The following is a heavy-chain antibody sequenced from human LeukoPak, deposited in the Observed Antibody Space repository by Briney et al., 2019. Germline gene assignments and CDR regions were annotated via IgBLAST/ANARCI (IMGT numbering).Heavy chain of an antibody. D-gene: IGHD3-22*01. CDR2: IYYSGST. CDR3: ARSLPSMIGNWDFDL. J-gene: IGHJ2*01. CDR1: GGSISSGDYY. V-gene: IGHV4-30-4*01. Sequence: SETLSLTCTVSGGSISSGDYYWSWIRQPPGKGLEWIGYIYYSGSTYYNPSLKSRVTISVDTSKNQFSLKLSSVTAADTAVYYCARSLPSMIGNWDFDLWGRGTLVTVSS.